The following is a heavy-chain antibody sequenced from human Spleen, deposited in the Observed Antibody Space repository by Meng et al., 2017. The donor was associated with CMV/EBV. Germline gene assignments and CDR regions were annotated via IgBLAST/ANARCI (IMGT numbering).Heavy chain of an antibody. CDR3: ARDFEGEYTGYDHLDY. V-gene: IGHV3-7*01. CDR1: GFSVSAYW. J-gene: IGHJ4*02. D-gene: IGHD5-12*01. CDR2: INKDGSET. Sequence: GGSLRLSCAVSGFSVSAYWMSWVRQAPGQGLEWVANINKDGSETNYVDSVKGRFTISRDNANKSLFLLMSSLRPDDTAIYYCARDFEGEYTGYDHLDYWGQGTVVTVSS.